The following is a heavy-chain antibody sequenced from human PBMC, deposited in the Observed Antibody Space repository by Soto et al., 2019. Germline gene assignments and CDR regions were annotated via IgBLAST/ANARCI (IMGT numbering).Heavy chain of an antibody. CDR3: AKDGPKIVVPAAMGLRCLFGY. V-gene: IGHV3-23*01. CDR2: ISGSGGST. Sequence: PGGSLRLSCAASGFTFSSYAMSWVRQAPGKGLEWVSAISGSGGSTYYADSVKGRFTISRDNSKNTLYLQMNSLRAEDTAVYYCAKDGPKIVVPAAMGLRCLFGYWGQGTLVTVSS. CDR1: GFTFSSYA. D-gene: IGHD2-2*01. J-gene: IGHJ4*02.